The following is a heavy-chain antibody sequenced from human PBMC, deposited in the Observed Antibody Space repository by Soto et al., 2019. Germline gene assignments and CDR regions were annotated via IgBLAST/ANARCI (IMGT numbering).Heavy chain of an antibody. Sequence: QVQLVQSGAEVKKPGASVKVSCKASGYTFTSYGISWVRQAPGQGLEWMGWISAYNGNTNYAQKLQGRVTMTTDTSTRTGYREVRSLRSDDTAVYYCARDRGGNFIRTIFGVVDYWGQGTLVTVSS. D-gene: IGHD3-3*01. J-gene: IGHJ4*02. CDR1: GYTFTSYG. V-gene: IGHV1-18*01. CDR3: ARDRGGNFIRTIFGVVDY. CDR2: ISAYNGNT.